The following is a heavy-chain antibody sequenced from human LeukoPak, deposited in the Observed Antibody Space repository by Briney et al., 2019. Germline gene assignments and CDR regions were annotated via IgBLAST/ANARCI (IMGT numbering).Heavy chain of an antibody. D-gene: IGHD1-7*01. CDR2: ISAYNGNT. CDR1: GYTFTSYG. CDR3: ARDRELELRSWYYYMDV. V-gene: IGHV1-18*01. Sequence: GASVKVSCKASGYTFTSYGISWVRQAPGQGLEWMGWISAYNGNTNYAQKLQGRVTMTTDTSTSTAYMELRSLRSGDTAVYYCARDRELELRSWYYYMDVWGKGTTVTVSS. J-gene: IGHJ6*03.